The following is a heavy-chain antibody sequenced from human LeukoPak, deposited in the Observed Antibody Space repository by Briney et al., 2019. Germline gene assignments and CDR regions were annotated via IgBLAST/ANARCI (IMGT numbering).Heavy chain of an antibody. V-gene: IGHV1-18*01. D-gene: IGHD6-6*01. CDR2: ISAYNGNT. CDR3: AGYKYSSSVEGAYFDY. J-gene: IGHJ4*02. CDR1: GYTFTSYG. Sequence: ASVKVSCKASGYTFTSYGISWVRQAPGQGLEWMGWISAYNGNTNYARKLQGRVTMTTDTSTSTAYMELRSLRSDDTAVYYCAGYKYSSSVEGAYFDYWGQGTLVTVSS.